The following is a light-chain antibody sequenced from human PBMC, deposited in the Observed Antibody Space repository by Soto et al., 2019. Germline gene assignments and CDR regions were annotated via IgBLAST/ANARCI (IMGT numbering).Light chain of an antibody. V-gene: IGLV1-44*01. Sequence: QSVLTQPPSASGTPGQRVSISCSGSSSNIGSNTVNWYQQLPGTAPKLLIYSDNQRPSGVPDRFSGSKPGTSASLAISGLQSEDEADYYCAAWDDSLNGSNWVFGGGTKLTVL. CDR2: SDN. J-gene: IGLJ3*02. CDR1: SSNIGSNT. CDR3: AAWDDSLNGSNWV.